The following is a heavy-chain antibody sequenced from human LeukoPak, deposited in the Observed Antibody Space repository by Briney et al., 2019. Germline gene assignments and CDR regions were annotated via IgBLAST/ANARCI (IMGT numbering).Heavy chain of an antibody. D-gene: IGHD6-19*01. J-gene: IGHJ4*02. Sequence: QAGGSLRLSCAASGFTFSSYAMSWVRQGPGKGLEWVSVISDSGGITYYADSVKGRFTISRDNSKNTLYLQMNSLRAEDTAVYYCAKEIRLVEKLFDYWGQGTLVTVSS. CDR2: ISDSGGIT. CDR1: GFTFSSYA. V-gene: IGHV3-23*01. CDR3: AKEIRLVEKLFDY.